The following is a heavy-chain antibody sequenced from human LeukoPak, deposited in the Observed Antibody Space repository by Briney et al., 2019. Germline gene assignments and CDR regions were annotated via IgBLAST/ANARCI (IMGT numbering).Heavy chain of an antibody. J-gene: IGHJ4*02. CDR1: GYTFTSYY. CDR3: ARDGGRTGTLDY. D-gene: IGHD1-7*01. CDR2: INPSGGST. Sequence: ASVKVSCKASGYTFTSYYMHWVRQAPGQGLEWMGIINPSGGSTSYAQKFQGRVTMTRDMSTSTVYMELSSLRSEDTAVYYCARDGGRTGTLDYRGQGTLVTVSS. V-gene: IGHV1-46*01.